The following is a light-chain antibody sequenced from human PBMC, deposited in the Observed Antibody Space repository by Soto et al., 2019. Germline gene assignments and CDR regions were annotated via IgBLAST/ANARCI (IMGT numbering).Light chain of an antibody. Sequence: QSALTQPASVSGSPGQSITISCTGTSSDVGGYNYVSWYQQHPGNAPKLMIYEVSNRPSGVSNRFSASKSGNTASLTISGLQAEDEADYYCSSYTSSNTVVFGGGTKLTVL. CDR2: EVS. CDR3: SSYTSSNTVV. V-gene: IGLV2-14*01. CDR1: SSDVGGYNY. J-gene: IGLJ2*01.